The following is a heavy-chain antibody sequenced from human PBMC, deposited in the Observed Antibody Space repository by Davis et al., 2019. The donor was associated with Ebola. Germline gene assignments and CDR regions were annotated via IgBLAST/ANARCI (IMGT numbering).Heavy chain of an antibody. J-gene: IGHJ6*02. Sequence: GESLKISCAGSGFTFRSYSMSWVRQAPGKGLEWVANINQDGSEKYYVDSVKGRFTISRDNAKNSLYLQMNSLRAEDTAVYYCARDLYLGSWNYYGMDVWGQGTTVTVSS. V-gene: IGHV3-7*01. D-gene: IGHD2-2*02. CDR2: INQDGSEK. CDR3: ARDLYLGSWNYYGMDV. CDR1: GFTFRSYS.